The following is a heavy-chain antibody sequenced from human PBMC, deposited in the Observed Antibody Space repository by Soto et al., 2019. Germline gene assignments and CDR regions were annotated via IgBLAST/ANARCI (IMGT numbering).Heavy chain of an antibody. Sequence: GASVKVSCKASGGTFSSYAISWVRQAPGQGLEWMGGIIPIFGTANYAQKFQGRVTITADESTSTAYMELSSLRSEDTAVYYCAREAVAGLYFDYWGQGTLVTVSP. J-gene: IGHJ4*02. CDR3: AREAVAGLYFDY. V-gene: IGHV1-69*13. CDR2: IIPIFGTA. CDR1: GGTFSSYA. D-gene: IGHD6-19*01.